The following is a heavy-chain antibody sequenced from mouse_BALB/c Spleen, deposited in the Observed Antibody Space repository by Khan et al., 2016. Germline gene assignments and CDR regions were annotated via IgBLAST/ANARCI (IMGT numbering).Heavy chain of an antibody. CDR2: IRNKAIDNTI. D-gene: IGHD1-1*01. CDR3: ARSSTVEPSWFAY. J-gene: IGHJ3*01. CDR1: GFTFTDYY. V-gene: IGHV7-3*02. Sequence: EMELVESGGGFVQPGGSLRLSCATSGFTFTDYYMSWVRQPPGKALEWLGFIRNKAIDNTIEYSTSVKGRFTISRDNSQSILYLQMNTLRTEDSATYYCARSSTVEPSWFAYWGQGTLVTVSA.